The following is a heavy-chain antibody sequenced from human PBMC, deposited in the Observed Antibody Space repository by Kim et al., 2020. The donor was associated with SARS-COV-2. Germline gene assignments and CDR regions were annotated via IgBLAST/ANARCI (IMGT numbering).Heavy chain of an antibody. V-gene: IGHV4-31*03. CDR2: IYYSGST. Sequence: SETLSLTCTVSGGSISSGGYYWSWIRQHPGKGLEWIGYIYYSGSTYYNPSLKSRVTISVDTSKNQFSLKLSSVTAADTAVYYCARDRTYKAYNWFDPWGQGTLVTVSS. CDR1: GGSISSGGYY. J-gene: IGHJ5*02. CDR3: ARDRTYKAYNWFDP. D-gene: IGHD3-10*01.